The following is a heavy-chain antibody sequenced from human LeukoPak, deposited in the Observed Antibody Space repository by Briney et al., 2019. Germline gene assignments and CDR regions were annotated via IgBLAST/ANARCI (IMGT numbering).Heavy chain of an antibody. J-gene: IGHJ4*02. D-gene: IGHD6-13*01. Sequence: ASVKVSCKSFGYDFKTYAVSWVRQAPGQGLEWMGWISGYAPNFQDRVTMTTDTSTSTAYIELRSLSLDDTAVYYCARGGGQTSSWRSSDLWGQGTLVIVSS. CDR2: ISG. CDR3: ARGGGQTSSWRSSDL. V-gene: IGHV1-18*01. CDR1: GYDFKTYA.